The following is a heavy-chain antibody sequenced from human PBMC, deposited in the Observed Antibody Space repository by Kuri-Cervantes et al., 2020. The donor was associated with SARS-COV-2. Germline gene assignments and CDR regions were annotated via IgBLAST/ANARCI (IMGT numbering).Heavy chain of an antibody. J-gene: IGHJ6*03. CDR3: ARTTPQMKTYYYYMDV. D-gene: IGHD4-11*01. Sequence: SGPTLVKPTQTLTLTCTFSGFSLNTSGMCVSWIRQPPGKALEWLARIDWDDDKYYSTSLKTRLTISKDTSKNQVVLTMTNMDPVDTATYYCARTTPQMKTYYYYMDVWGKGTTVTVSS. CDR1: GFSLNTSGMC. V-gene: IGHV2-70*11. CDR2: IDWDDDK.